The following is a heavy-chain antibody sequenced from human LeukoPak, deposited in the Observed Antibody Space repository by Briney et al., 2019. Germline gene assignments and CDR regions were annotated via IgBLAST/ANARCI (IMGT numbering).Heavy chain of an antibody. J-gene: IGHJ3*02. Sequence: GGSLRLSCAASGFTFSSYAMHWVRQAPGKGLEWVAVISYDGSNKYYADSVKGRFTISRDNSKNTLYLQMNSLRAEDTAVYYCARGLFAEARGYYDSSGYSSNDAFDIWGQGTMVTVSS. CDR1: GFTFSSYA. V-gene: IGHV3-30*01. CDR3: ARGLFAEARGYYDSSGYSSNDAFDI. CDR2: ISYDGSNK. D-gene: IGHD3-22*01.